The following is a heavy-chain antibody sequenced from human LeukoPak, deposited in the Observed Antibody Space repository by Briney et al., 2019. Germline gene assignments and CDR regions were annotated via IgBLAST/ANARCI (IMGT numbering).Heavy chain of an antibody. CDR2: ISSSSSYI. CDR1: GFTFSSYS. CDR3: ARDLGADSSGYYP. J-gene: IGHJ5*02. Sequence: GGSLRLSCAASGFTFSSYSMNWVRQAPGKGLEWVSSISSSSSYIYYADSVKGRFTISRDSAKNSLYLQMNSLRAEDTAVYYCARDLGADSSGYYPWGQGTLVTVSS. D-gene: IGHD3-22*01. V-gene: IGHV3-21*01.